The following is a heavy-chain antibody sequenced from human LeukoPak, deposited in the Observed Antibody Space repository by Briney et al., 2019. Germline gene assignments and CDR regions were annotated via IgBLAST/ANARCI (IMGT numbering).Heavy chain of an antibody. J-gene: IGHJ4*02. V-gene: IGHV4-4*09. CDR1: GGSISGGY. CDR2: VYTSGST. CDR3: AKSYFDYSTYYSYYFNL. Sequence: SETLSLTCTVSGGSISGGYWSWIRQPPGRGLEWIGYVYTSGSTNYNPSLKSRVTISVDTSKSQFALKLSSVTAADTAVYYCAKSYFDYSTYYSYYFNLWGRGALVTVSS. D-gene: IGHD4-11*01.